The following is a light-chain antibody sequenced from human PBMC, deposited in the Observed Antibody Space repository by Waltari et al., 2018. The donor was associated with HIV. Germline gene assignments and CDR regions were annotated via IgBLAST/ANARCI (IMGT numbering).Light chain of an antibody. V-gene: IGLV2-14*01. CDR2: EVS. J-gene: IGLJ2*01. CDR1: SSDVGGYNY. Sequence: QSALTQPASVSGSPGQSITISCTGASSDVGGYNYVSWYQQHPGKAPKLIIYEVSSPPAGLSDRFAGSRSGNAASLTISWLQADDDAVYYCCSHAAFNILLFGGGTKVTVL. CDR3: CSHAAFNILL.